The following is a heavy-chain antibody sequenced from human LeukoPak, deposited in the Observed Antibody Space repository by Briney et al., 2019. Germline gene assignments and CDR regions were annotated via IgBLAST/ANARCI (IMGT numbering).Heavy chain of an antibody. Sequence: ASVKVSCKASGYTLTDYYMHWVRQAPGQGLEWMGRINPNSGGTNYAQKFQGRVTMTRDTSISTAYMELSRLRSDDTAVFYCARGGPYEYVWGSYRPFDYWGQGTLVTVSS. CDR1: GYTLTDYY. V-gene: IGHV1-2*06. D-gene: IGHD3-16*02. CDR2: INPNSGGT. CDR3: ARGGPYEYVWGSYRPFDY. J-gene: IGHJ4*02.